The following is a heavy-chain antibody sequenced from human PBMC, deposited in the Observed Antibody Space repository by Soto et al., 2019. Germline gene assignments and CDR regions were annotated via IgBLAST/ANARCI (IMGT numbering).Heavy chain of an antibody. CDR3: ARGRGYCSGGSCYMDV. CDR2: IGTAGDP. V-gene: IGHV3-13*05. CDR1: GFTFSSYD. Sequence: SLRLSCAASGFTFSSYDMHWVRQATGKGLEWVSAIGTAGDPYYPGSVKGRFTISRENAKNSLYLQMNSLRAGDTAVYYCARGRGYCSGGSCYMDVWGQGTTVTVSS. D-gene: IGHD2-15*01. J-gene: IGHJ6*02.